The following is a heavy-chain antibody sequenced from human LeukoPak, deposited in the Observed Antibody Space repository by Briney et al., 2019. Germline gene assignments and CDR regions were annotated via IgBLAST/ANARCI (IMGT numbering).Heavy chain of an antibody. CDR2: ISSSSSYI. V-gene: IGHV3-21*01. Sequence: PGGSLRLSCAASGFTFSSYTMNWVRQAPGKGLEWVSSISSSSSYIYYADSVKGRFTISRDNAKNSLYLQMNSLRAEDTAVYYCARIEGYSTSAVGGYYYYMDVWGKGTTVTVSS. D-gene: IGHD6-6*01. J-gene: IGHJ6*03. CDR1: GFTFSSYT. CDR3: ARIEGYSTSAVGGYYYYMDV.